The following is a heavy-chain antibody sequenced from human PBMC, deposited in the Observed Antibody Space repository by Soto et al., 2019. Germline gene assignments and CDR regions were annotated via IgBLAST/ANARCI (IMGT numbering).Heavy chain of an antibody. Sequence: QVQLVESGGGVVQPGRSLRLSCAASGFTFSNYGMHWVRQAPGKGLEWVSVIWYDGSNKYYADSVKGRFTISRDNSKNTLNLQMNSLRAEDTAMYYCAGPSSDYYDSSGPIGYWGQGTLVTVSS. J-gene: IGHJ4*02. CDR3: AGPSSDYYDSSGPIGY. CDR1: GFTFSNYG. D-gene: IGHD3-22*01. CDR2: IWYDGSNK. V-gene: IGHV3-33*01.